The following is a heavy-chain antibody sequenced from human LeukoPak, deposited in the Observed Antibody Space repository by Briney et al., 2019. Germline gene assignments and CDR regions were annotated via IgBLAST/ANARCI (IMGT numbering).Heavy chain of an antibody. V-gene: IGHV4-34*01. J-gene: IGHJ3*01. CDR3: ARGGRVALRV. Sequence: SETLSLTCAVYGGSFSGYYWSWIRQPPGKGLEWIGEINHSGSTNYNPSLKSRVTISVDTSKNQFSLKLSSVTAADTAVYYCARGGRVALRVWGQGTMVTVSS. CDR1: GGSFSGYY. CDR2: INHSGST.